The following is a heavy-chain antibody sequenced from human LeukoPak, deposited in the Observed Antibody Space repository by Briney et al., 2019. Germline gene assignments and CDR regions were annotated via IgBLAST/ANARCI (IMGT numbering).Heavy chain of an antibody. CDR1: GFTFSSYW. J-gene: IGHJ6*03. CDR3: ARDGPRGSSPIYYYYYMDV. V-gene: IGHV3-74*01. CDR2: INTDGSST. Sequence: PGGSLRLSCAASGFTFSSYWMHWVRQAPGKGLVWVSRINTDGSSTSYADSVKGRFTISRDNAKNTLYLQMNSLRAEDTAVYYCARDGPRGSSPIYYYYYMDVWGKGTTVTVSS. D-gene: IGHD6-13*01.